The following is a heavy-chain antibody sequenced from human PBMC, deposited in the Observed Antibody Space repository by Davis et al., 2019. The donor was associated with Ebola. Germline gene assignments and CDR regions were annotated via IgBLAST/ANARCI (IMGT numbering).Heavy chain of an antibody. Sequence: GGSLRLSCAASGFTFSTYAMSWVRLAPGKGLECLAVVSYDGSEKYYADSVKGRFTISRDNSKNTLYIQMNSLRDEDAAVYYCAKDRHPLANNKIYYFDYWGPGTLVTVSS. CDR1: GFTFSTYA. CDR3: AKDRHPLANNKIYYFDY. V-gene: IGHV3-30*18. J-gene: IGHJ4*01. D-gene: IGHD2/OR15-2a*01. CDR2: VSYDGSEK.